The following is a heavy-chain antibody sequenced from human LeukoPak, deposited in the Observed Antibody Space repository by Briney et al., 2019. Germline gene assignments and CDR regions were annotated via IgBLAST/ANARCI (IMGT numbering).Heavy chain of an antibody. CDR2: INPSGGST. Sequence: ASVKVSCKASGYTFTTYYMHWVRQAPGQGLEWMGIINPSGGSTSYPEKFQGRVTMTRDMSTSTVYMELRTLRSEDTAVYYCARVWRGAFDIWGQGTMVTVSS. D-gene: IGHD3-10*01. CDR1: GYTFTTYY. V-gene: IGHV1-46*01. J-gene: IGHJ3*02. CDR3: ARVWRGAFDI.